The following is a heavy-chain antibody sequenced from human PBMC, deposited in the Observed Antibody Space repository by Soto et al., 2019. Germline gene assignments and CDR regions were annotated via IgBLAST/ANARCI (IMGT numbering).Heavy chain of an antibody. J-gene: IGHJ4*02. CDR3: AKASSGWRSEFDH. Sequence: DVELVQSGGGIVQPGGSLRVSCVASGFSFSDYWMHWVRQAPGKGLVWVSRISGDGSRKTYADFVKGRLTISRDNAKNTVCLEMSSLRVDDTAVYFCAKASSGWRSEFDHWGQGSLVTVSS. D-gene: IGHD6-19*01. CDR1: GFSFSDYW. V-gene: IGHV3-74*03. CDR2: ISGDGSRK.